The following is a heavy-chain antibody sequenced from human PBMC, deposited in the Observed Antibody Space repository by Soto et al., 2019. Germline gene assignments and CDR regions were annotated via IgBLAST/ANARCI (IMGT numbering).Heavy chain of an antibody. J-gene: IGHJ6*02. CDR2: IYHTRNT. CDR1: GGSVNTGDNY. V-gene: IGHV4-30-4*01. CDR3: AREPLDGMDV. Sequence: HVQLHQSGPRLVKPSQTLSLECSVIGGSVNTGDNYWSWDRQSPGRGLEWIGYIYHTRNTFYKPALENRVTMSVDASKNQFSLTLTSVTAADTAVYFCAREPLDGMDVWGQGTNVTVSS.